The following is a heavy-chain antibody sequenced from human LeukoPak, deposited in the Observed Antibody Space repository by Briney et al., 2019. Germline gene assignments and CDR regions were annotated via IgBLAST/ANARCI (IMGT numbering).Heavy chain of an antibody. V-gene: IGHV4-34*01. Sequence: PSETLSLTCAVYGGSFSGYYWSWIRQPPGKGLEWIGEINHSGSTNYNPSLKSRVTISVDTSKNQFSLKLSSVTAADTAVYYCARGPPIFAMVRGSYPWDYWGQGTLVTVSS. CDR1: GGSFSGYY. D-gene: IGHD3-16*02. CDR3: ARGPPIFAMVRGSYPWDY. CDR2: INHSGST. J-gene: IGHJ4*02.